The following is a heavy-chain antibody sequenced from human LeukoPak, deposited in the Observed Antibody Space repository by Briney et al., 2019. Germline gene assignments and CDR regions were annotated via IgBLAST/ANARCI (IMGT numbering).Heavy chain of an antibody. Sequence: GGSLRLSCAASGFTFSDYGIHWVRQAPGKGLEWVAVIWSDGSNKYYADSVKGRFTISRDNSKKTLYLQMNSLRVEDTAVYYCVRASGSFDYWGQGTLVAVSS. CDR2: IWSDGSNK. V-gene: IGHV3-33*01. J-gene: IGHJ4*02. CDR3: VRASGSFDY. CDR1: GFTFSDYG. D-gene: IGHD3-10*01.